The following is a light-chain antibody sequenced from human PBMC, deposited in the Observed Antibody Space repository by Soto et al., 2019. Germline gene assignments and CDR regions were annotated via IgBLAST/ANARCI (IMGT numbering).Light chain of an antibody. CDR1: QGISNY. V-gene: IGKV1-27*01. CDR3: QKYNSAPRA. CDR2: AAS. J-gene: IGKJ1*01. Sequence: DIPMTQAPSSLSASVGDRVTITCRATQGISNYLAWYQQKPGKVPKLLIYAASTLQSGVPSRFSGSGSGTDFTLTISSLQPEDVATYYCQKYNSAPRAFGQGTKVEIK.